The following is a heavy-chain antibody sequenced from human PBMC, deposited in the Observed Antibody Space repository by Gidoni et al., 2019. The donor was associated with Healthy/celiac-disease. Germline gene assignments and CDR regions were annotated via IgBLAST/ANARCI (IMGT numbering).Heavy chain of an antibody. V-gene: IGHV1-69*01. CDR2: IIPIFGTA. J-gene: IGHJ6*03. CDR1: GGPFSRYA. CDR3: ARVYPVFGNGGPNYYYMDV. Sequence: QVQLVQSGAEVKKPGSSVKVSCKPSGGPFSRYALRWVRQAPGQGLEWMGGIIPIFGTANYAQKFQGRVTITADESTSTAYMELSSLRSEDTAVYYCARVYPVFGNGGPNYYYMDVWGKGTTVTVSS. D-gene: IGHD3-3*01.